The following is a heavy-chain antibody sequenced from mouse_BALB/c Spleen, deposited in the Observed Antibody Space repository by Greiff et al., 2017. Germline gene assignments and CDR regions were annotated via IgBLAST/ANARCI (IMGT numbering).Heavy chain of an antibody. CDR1: GFTFSDYY. CDR3: ARDGPLDY. J-gene: IGHJ2*01. V-gene: IGHV5-4*02. CDR2: ISDGGSYT. Sequence: EVQGVESGGGLVKPGGSLKLSCAASGFTFSDYYMYWVRQTPEKRLEWVATISDGGSYTYYPDSVKGRFTISRDNAKNNLYLQMSSLKSEDTAMYYCARDGPLDYWGQGTTLTVSS.